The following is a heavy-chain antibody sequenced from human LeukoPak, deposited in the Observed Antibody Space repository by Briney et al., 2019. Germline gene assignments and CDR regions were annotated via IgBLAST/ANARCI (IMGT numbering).Heavy chain of an antibody. V-gene: IGHV3-48*03. CDR3: ARDGGWGLYFDY. CDR2: IDTSDETT. D-gene: IGHD6-19*01. Sequence: GGSLRLSCAASGFTFSSYEMNWVRQAPGKGLEWVSYIDTSDETTYYADSVKGRFTISRDNAKNSLYLQMNSLRAEDTAVYFCARDGGWGLYFDYWGQGILVTVSS. J-gene: IGHJ4*02. CDR1: GFTFSSYE.